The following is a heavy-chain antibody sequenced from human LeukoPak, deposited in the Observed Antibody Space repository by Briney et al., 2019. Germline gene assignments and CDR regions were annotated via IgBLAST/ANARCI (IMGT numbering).Heavy chain of an antibody. V-gene: IGHV3-23*01. Sequence: GGSLRLSCAASGFTFSSYAMSWVRQAPGRGLEWVSAISGSGGSTYYADSVKGRFTISRDNSKNTLYLQMNSLRAEDTAVYYCAKEAGSSGWYRGPDAFDIWGQGTMVTVSS. CDR3: AKEAGSSGWYRGPDAFDI. CDR1: GFTFSSYA. CDR2: ISGSGGST. D-gene: IGHD6-19*01. J-gene: IGHJ3*02.